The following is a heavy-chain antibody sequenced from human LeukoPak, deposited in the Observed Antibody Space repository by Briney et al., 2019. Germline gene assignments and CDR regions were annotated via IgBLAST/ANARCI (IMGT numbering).Heavy chain of an antibody. Sequence: GGSLRLSCAASGFTFSDYYMSWIRQPPGKGLEWVSYISSSSSYTNYADSVKGRFTISRDNAKNSLYLQMNSLRAEDTAVYYCARELSAAPDYWGQGTLVTVSS. J-gene: IGHJ4*02. CDR3: ARELSAAPDY. D-gene: IGHD3-10*01. CDR2: ISSSSSYT. CDR1: GFTFSDYY. V-gene: IGHV3-11*06.